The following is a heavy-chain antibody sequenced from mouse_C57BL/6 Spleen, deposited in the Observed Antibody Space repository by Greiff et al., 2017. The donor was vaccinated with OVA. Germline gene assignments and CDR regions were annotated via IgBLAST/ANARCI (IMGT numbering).Heavy chain of an antibody. CDR1: GFTFSDYG. D-gene: IGHD1-1*01. CDR3: ARSYYYGSRGFAY. Sequence: EVKLMESGGGLVKPGGSLKLSCAASGFTFSDYGMHWVRQAPEKGLEWVAYISSGSSTIYYADTVKGRFTISRDNAKNTLFLQMTSLRSEDTSMYYCARSYYYGSRGFAYWGQGTLVTVSA. V-gene: IGHV5-17*01. CDR2: ISSGSSTI. J-gene: IGHJ3*01.